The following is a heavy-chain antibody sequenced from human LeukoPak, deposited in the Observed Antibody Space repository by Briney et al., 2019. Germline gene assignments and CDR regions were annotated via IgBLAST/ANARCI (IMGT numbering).Heavy chain of an antibody. V-gene: IGHV1-69*13. CDR3: ARVEDIVVVPAAIIPSYYYMDV. J-gene: IGHJ6*03. CDR2: IIPIFGTA. D-gene: IGHD2-2*01. CDR1: GGTFSSYA. Sequence: ASVKVSCKASGGTFSSYAISWVRQAPGQGLEWMGGIIPIFGTANYAQKFQGRVTITADESTSTAYMELSSLRSEDTAVYYCARVEDIVVVPAAIIPSYYYMDVWGKGTTVTVSS.